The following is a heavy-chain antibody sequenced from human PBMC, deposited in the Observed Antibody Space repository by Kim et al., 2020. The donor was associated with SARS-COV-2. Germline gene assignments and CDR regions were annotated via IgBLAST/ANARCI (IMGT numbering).Heavy chain of an antibody. V-gene: IGHV1-46*01. CDR3: ARGARTYYDLRSGHHFDY. D-gene: IGHD3-3*01. CDR1: GDMFTSFY. Sequence: ASVKVSCKVSGDMFTSFYMHWVRQAPGKGLEWMGVITPSGGETTDSHKFQGRFTMTRDTSASTVYMELSSLTSDDTAVYYCARGARTYYDLRSGHHFDYWGRGSRVTVSS. CDR2: ITPSGGET. J-gene: IGHJ4*02.